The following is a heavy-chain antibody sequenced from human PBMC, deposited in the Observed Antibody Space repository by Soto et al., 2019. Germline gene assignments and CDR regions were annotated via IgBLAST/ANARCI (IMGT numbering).Heavy chain of an antibody. Sequence: GGSLRLSCAASGFIFSNYAMHWFRQAPGKGLEWVALILFDGRNKYYADSVKGRFTISRDNSKNTLYLQMNSLRAEDTAMYYCAKDAPYYYDSSGYYGPFEYWGQGTLVTVSS. CDR1: GFIFSNYA. V-gene: IGHV3-30*18. J-gene: IGHJ4*02. CDR3: AKDAPYYYDSSGYYGPFEY. CDR2: ILFDGRNK. D-gene: IGHD3-22*01.